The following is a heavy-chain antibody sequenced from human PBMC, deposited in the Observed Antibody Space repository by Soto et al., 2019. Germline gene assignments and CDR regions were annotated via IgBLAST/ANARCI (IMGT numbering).Heavy chain of an antibody. J-gene: IGHJ5*02. CDR1: GGSISTTSYY. Sequence: SETLSLTCTVSGGSISTTSYYWRWLRQPPGKGLEWIGSIYYSGGTYYNPSLKNRVTMSVDTSKNQFSLKLSSVTAADTAVFFCASLYCSGRTCYRTNWLDPWGEGTLVTVSS. CDR2: IYYSGGT. D-gene: IGHD2-15*01. V-gene: IGHV4-39*01. CDR3: ASLYCSGRTCYRTNWLDP.